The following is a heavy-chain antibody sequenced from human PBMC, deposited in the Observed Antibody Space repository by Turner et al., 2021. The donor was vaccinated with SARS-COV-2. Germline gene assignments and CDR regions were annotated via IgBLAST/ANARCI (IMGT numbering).Heavy chain of an antibody. Sequence: EVQLVESGGGLVQPGGSLRLSCAASGFTFSSYAMHWVRQAPGKGRVWVARINGDGTSTSYADSEKGRFTISRDKAKNTLYVQMSSLRAEDTAVYYCARSSAGAIDYWGQGTLVTVTS. J-gene: IGHJ4*02. CDR2: INGDGTST. CDR3: ARSSAGAIDY. D-gene: IGHD1-26*01. V-gene: IGHV3-74*01. CDR1: GFTFSSYA.